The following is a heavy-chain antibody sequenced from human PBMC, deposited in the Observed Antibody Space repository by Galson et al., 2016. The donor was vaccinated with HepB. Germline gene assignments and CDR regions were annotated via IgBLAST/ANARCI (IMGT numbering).Heavy chain of an antibody. J-gene: IGHJ4*02. CDR3: AKGLTTVTTEVDY. V-gene: IGHV3-23*01. D-gene: IGHD4-17*01. CDR1: GFTFSIFA. Sequence: TLRLSCAASGFTFSIFAMNWVRQAPGKGLEWVSGISDNGGSTYYVDSVKSRFTISRDNFKNMLYLQMNSLRAEDTAVYYCAKGLTTVTTEVDYWGQGTLVTVSS. CDR2: ISDNGGST.